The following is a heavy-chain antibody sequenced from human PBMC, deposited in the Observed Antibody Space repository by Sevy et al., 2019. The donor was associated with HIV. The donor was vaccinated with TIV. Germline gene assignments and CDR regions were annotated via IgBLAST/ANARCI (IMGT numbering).Heavy chain of an antibody. D-gene: IGHD4-17*01. J-gene: IGHJ3*02. V-gene: IGHV4-38-2*01. CDR3: ARLTTATVAFDI. CDR2: IYHSGST. Sequence: SETLSLTCAVSGYSISSGYYWGWIRQPPGKGLEWIGSIYHSGSTYYNPSLKRRVTISVDTSKNQFSLKLSSVTAADTAVYYCARLTTATVAFDIWGQGTMVTVSS. CDR1: GYSISSGYY.